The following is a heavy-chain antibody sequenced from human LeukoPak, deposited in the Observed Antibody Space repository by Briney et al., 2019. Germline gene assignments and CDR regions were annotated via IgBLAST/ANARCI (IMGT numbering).Heavy chain of an antibody. Sequence: GGSLRLSCGASGFTVSSNYMSWVRQAPGKGLEWVSVIYSGGSTYYADSVKGRFTISRDNSKNTLYLQLHSMRAEDTAVYYCARDSRFGEFSLSAFDYWGQGTLVTVSS. CDR3: ARDSRFGEFSLSAFDY. J-gene: IGHJ4*02. V-gene: IGHV3-53*01. D-gene: IGHD3-10*01. CDR1: GFTVSSNY. CDR2: IYSGGST.